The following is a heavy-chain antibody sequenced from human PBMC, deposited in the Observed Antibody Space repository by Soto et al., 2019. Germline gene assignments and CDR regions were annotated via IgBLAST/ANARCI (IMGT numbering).Heavy chain of an antibody. CDR2: INHSGST. J-gene: IGHJ5*02. Sequence: SETLSLTCAVYGGSFSGYYWSWIRQPPGKGLEWIGEINHSGSTNYNPSLKSRVTISVDTSKNQFSLKLGSVTAADTAVYYCARGSSRYYDFWSGYPPKNNWFDPWGQGTLVTVSS. D-gene: IGHD3-3*01. CDR1: GGSFSGYY. CDR3: ARGSSRYYDFWSGYPPKNNWFDP. V-gene: IGHV4-34*01.